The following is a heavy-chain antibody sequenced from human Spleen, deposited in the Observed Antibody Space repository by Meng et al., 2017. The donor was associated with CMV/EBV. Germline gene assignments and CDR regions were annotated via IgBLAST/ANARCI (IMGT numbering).Heavy chain of an antibody. CDR1: GFTFSTYW. CDR2: INSDGSST. V-gene: IGHV3-74*01. D-gene: IGHD6-13*01. J-gene: IGHJ4*02. CDR3: AKQGLAIAAAGTFDY. Sequence: GESLKISCAASGFTFSTYWMHWVRQAPGKGLVWVSRINSDGSSTSYADSVKGRFTISRDNAKNTVYLQMNSLRAEDTAVYYCAKQGLAIAAAGTFDYWGQGTLVTVSS.